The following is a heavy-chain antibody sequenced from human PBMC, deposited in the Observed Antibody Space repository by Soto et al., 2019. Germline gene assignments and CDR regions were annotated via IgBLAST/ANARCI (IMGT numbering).Heavy chain of an antibody. D-gene: IGHD6-13*01. CDR2: ISWNSGSI. Sequence: EVQLVESGGGLVQPGRSLRLSCAASGFTFDDYAMHWVRQAPGKGLEWVSGISWNSGSIGYADSVKGRFTISRDNAKNSLYLQMNSLRAEDTALYYCAKDMYSSHHYGMDVWGQGTMVTVSS. CDR3: AKDMYSSHHYGMDV. V-gene: IGHV3-9*01. CDR1: GFTFDDYA. J-gene: IGHJ6*02.